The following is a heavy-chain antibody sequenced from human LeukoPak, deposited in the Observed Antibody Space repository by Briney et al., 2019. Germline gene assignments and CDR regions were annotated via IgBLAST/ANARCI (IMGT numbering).Heavy chain of an antibody. D-gene: IGHD3-3*01. CDR3: ARARTIFGVVIGFDP. J-gene: IGHJ5*02. CDR2: IIPIFGTA. CDR1: GGTFSSYA. Sequence: SVKVSCKASGGTFSSYAISWVRQAPGQGLEWMGGIIPIFGTANYAQKFQGRVAITADESTSTAYMELSSLRSEDTAVYYCARARTIFGVVIGFDPWGQGTLVTVSS. V-gene: IGHV1-69*13.